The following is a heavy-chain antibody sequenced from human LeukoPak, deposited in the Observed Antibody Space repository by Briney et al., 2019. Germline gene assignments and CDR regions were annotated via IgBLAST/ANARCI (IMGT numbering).Heavy chain of an antibody. CDR2: IYYSGST. V-gene: IGHV4-59*01. CDR1: GGSISSYY. D-gene: IGHD3-10*01. CDR3: ARAQIYGSGSYNDY. J-gene: IGHJ4*02. Sequence: SETLSLTCTVSGGSISSYYWSWIRQPPGKGLEWIGYIYYSGSTNYNPSLKSRVTISVDTSKNQFSLKLSSVTAADTAVYYCARAQIYGSGSYNDYWGQGTLVTVSS.